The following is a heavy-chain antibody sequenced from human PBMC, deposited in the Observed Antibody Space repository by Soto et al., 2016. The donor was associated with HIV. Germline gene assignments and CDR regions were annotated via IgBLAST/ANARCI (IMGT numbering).Heavy chain of an antibody. CDR2: ISGSGGST. D-gene: IGHD3-10*01. CDR1: GFTFSSYA. J-gene: IGHJ4*02. CDR3: AKERRGYYYGSGTSGSSDY. V-gene: IGHV3-23*01. Sequence: EVQLLESGGGLVQPGGSLRLSCAASGFTFSSYAMSWVRQAPGKGLEWVSAISGSGGSTYYADSVKGRFTISRDNSKNTLYLQMNSLRAEDTAVYYCAKERRGYYYGSGTSGSSDYWGQGTLVTVSS.